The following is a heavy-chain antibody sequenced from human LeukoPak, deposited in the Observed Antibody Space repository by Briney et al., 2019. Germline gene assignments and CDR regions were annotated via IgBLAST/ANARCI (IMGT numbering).Heavy chain of an antibody. J-gene: IGHJ6*02. Sequence: PSETLSLTCTVSGGSISSYYWSWIRQPPGKGLEWIGYIYYSGSTNYNPSLKSRVTISVDMSKNQLSLKLNSVTAADTAVYYCVRSYNYGPFVWGQGTTVTVSS. V-gene: IGHV4-59*12. D-gene: IGHD5-24*01. CDR1: GGSISSYY. CDR2: IYYSGST. CDR3: VRSYNYGPFV.